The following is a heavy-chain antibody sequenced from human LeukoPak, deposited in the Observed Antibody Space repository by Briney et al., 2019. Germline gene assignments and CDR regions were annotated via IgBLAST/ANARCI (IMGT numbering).Heavy chain of an antibody. CDR3: AREQDIVVVPDYGMDV. CDR2: ISYDGSNK. J-gene: IGHJ6*02. CDR1: GFTFSSYA. D-gene: IGHD2-2*01. V-gene: IGHV3-30-3*01. Sequence: GGSPRLSCAASGFTFSSYAMHWVRQAPGKGLEWVAVISYDGSNKYYADSVKGRFTISRDNSKNTLYLQMNSLRAEDTAVYYCAREQDIVVVPDYGMDVWGQGTTVTVSS.